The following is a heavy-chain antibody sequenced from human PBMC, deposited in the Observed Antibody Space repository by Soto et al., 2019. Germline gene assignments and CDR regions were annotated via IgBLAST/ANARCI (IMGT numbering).Heavy chain of an antibody. CDR2: INHSGST. CDR1: GGSFSGYY. CDR3: ARELDNFDY. J-gene: IGHJ4*02. D-gene: IGHD6-6*01. V-gene: IGHV4-34*01. Sequence: QVQLQQWGAGLLKPSETLSLTCAVYGGSFSGYYWSWIRQPPGKGLEWIGEINHSGSTNYNPSLKGRVTISGDTAKDQFSLKLSSGTGADTAVYYCARELDNFDYWGQGTLVTVSS.